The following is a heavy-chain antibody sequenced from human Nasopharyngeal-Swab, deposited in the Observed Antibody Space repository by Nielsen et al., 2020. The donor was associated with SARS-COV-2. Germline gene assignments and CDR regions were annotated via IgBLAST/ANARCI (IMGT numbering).Heavy chain of an antibody. Sequence: GGSLRLSCAASGFTFDDYAMHRVRQAPGKGLEWVSGISWNSGSTGYADSVKGRFTISRDNAKNSLYLQMNSLRAEDTALYYCAKDNGSGWYEFDYWGQGTLVTVSS. CDR2: ISWNSGST. CDR1: GFTFDDYA. D-gene: IGHD6-19*01. V-gene: IGHV3-9*01. J-gene: IGHJ4*02. CDR3: AKDNGSGWYEFDY.